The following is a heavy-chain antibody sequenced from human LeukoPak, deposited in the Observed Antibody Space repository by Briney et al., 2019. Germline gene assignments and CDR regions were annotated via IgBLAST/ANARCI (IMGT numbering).Heavy chain of an antibody. J-gene: IGHJ4*02. CDR2: IYSGGST. CDR3: ARDLGLLAGHGDY. CDR1: GFTVSSNY. D-gene: IGHD7-27*01. Sequence: SGGSLRLSCAASGFTVSSNYMSWVRQAPGKGLEWVSVIYSGGSTYYADSVKGRFTISRDNSKNTLYLQMNSLRAEDTAVYYCARDLGLLAGHGDYWGQGTLVTVSS. V-gene: IGHV3-53*01.